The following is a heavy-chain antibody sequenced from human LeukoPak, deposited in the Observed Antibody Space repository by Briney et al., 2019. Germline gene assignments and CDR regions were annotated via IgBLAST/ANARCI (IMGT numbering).Heavy chain of an antibody. J-gene: IGHJ4*02. V-gene: IGHV4-59*01. CDR1: GYSISSYY. D-gene: IGHD3-10*01. CDR3: ARHRWRGLRHMVRGVINYFDY. CDR2: IFYSGTT. Sequence: YPSETLSLTCTVSGYSISSYYWSWIRQPPGKGLEWIGFIFYSGTTNYNPSLKSRVTISVDTSKNQFSLKLSSVTAADTAVYYCARHRWRGLRHMVRGVINYFDYWGQGTLVTVSS.